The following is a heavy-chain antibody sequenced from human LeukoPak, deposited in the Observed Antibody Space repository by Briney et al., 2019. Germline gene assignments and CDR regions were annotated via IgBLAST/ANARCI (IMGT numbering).Heavy chain of an antibody. J-gene: IGHJ4*02. V-gene: IGHV3-23*01. CDR1: GFTFSDDY. Sequence: GGSLRLSCAVSAASGFTFSDDYMNWIRQAPGKGLEWVSAISSSGGSTYYADSVKGRFTISRDNSKNTLYLQMNSLRAEDTAVYYCAKVPAAYYFDYWGQGTLVTVSS. D-gene: IGHD2-2*01. CDR2: ISSSGGST. CDR3: AKVPAAYYFDY.